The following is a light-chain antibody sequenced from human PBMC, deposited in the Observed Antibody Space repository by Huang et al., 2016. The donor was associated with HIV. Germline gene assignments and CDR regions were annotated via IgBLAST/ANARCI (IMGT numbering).Light chain of an antibody. CDR1: QSISSY. Sequence: DIQITKSPSSLSASVGYGVTITCRASQSISSYLNWYQQKPGKAPKLLIYAASSLQSGVPSRFSGSGSGTDFTLTISSLQPEDFATYYCQQSYSTPFTFGPGTKVDIK. CDR3: QQSYSTPFT. V-gene: IGKV1-39*01. J-gene: IGKJ3*01. CDR2: AAS.